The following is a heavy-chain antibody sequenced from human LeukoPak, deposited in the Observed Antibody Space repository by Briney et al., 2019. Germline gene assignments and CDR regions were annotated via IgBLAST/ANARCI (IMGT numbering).Heavy chain of an antibody. Sequence: GSLRLSCAASGFTFSSYAMSWVRQAPGKGLEWVSAISGSGGSTYYADSVKGRFTISRDNSKNTLYLQMNSLRAEDTAVYYCAKDQMVRGVIRNQRFDYWGQGTLVTVSS. CDR3: AKDQMVRGVIRNQRFDY. CDR2: ISGSGGST. V-gene: IGHV3-23*01. J-gene: IGHJ4*02. CDR1: GFTFSSYA. D-gene: IGHD3-10*01.